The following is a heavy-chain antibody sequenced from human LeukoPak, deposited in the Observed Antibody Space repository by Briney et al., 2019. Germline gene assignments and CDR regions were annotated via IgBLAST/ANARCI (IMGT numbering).Heavy chain of an antibody. CDR2: INSDGSSS. CDR3: ARVDIRGYRSFYHYYGMGV. D-gene: IGHD3-22*01. Sequence: GGSLRLSCAASGFTFSNYWMHWVRQAPGKGLVWVSRINSDGSSSNYADSVKGRFTISRDNAKNTVFLQMNSLRSEDTAVYYCARVDIRGYRSFYHYYGMGVWGQGTTVTVSS. V-gene: IGHV3-74*01. J-gene: IGHJ6*02. CDR1: GFTFSNYW.